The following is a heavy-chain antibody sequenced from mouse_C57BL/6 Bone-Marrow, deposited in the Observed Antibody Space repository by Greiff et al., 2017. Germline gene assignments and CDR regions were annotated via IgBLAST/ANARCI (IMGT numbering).Heavy chain of an antibody. CDR1: GFTFSDYC. J-gene: IGHJ3*01. Sequence: EVLLVESGGGLVKPGGSLTLSCAASGFTFSDYCMHWVRQAPEKGLEWVAYISSGSGTIYYAATVKGRFTISRDTAKNTLFLQMTSLRSEDTAMYYCARWDYNHEGAWLAYWGQGTLVTVSA. CDR3: ARWDYNHEGAWLAY. D-gene: IGHD2-12*01. V-gene: IGHV5-17*01. CDR2: ISSGSGTI.